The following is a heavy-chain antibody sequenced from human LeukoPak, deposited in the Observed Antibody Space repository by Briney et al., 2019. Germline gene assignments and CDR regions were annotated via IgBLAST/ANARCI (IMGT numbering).Heavy chain of an antibody. J-gene: IGHJ3*02. Sequence: PSETLSLTCTVSGGSVSSYYWSWMRRPPGRGLEWIAYLSHSGSSDSNPSLTSRVTTLVHTSKNQFSLKLTSVTAADTAVYYCARARYANAWYAFDIWGHGTMVTVSS. CDR1: GGSVSSYY. V-gene: IGHV4-59*02. CDR3: ARARYANAWYAFDI. D-gene: IGHD2-2*01. CDR2: LSHSGSS.